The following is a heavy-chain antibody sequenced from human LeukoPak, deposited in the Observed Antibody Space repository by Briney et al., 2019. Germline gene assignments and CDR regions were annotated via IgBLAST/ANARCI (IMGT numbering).Heavy chain of an antibody. V-gene: IGHV7-4-1*02. CDR2: IDTNTGNP. CDR1: GYTFTIYA. J-gene: IGHJ4*02. Sequence: ASVKVSCNGSGYTFTIYAISWVRQAPGQGLEYMGWIDTNTGNPTYAQGFTGRFVFSLDTSVSTAYLQISSLKAEDSAIYFCANCYDSSGFFAYWGQGALVTVSS. CDR3: ANCYDSSGFFAY. D-gene: IGHD3-22*01.